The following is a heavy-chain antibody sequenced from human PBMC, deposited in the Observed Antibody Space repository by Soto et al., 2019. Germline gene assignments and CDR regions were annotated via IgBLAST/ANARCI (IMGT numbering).Heavy chain of an antibody. Sequence: SGPTLVNPTPALTLTCTFSGFSLSTSGLCVGWIREPPGKALEWLALIDRDDDKYYNTSLKTRLTISKDTSKNQVVFTMTNMDPVDTATYYRARVVWRAAYNFEFDYWAQGTLLTVSS. D-gene: IGHD2-15*01. CDR3: ARVVWRAAYNFEFDY. CDR2: IDRDDDK. CDR1: GFSLSTSGLC. V-gene: IGHV2-70*01. J-gene: IGHJ4*02.